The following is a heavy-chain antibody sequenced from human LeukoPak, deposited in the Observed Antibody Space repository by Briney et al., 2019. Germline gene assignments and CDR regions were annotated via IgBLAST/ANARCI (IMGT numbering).Heavy chain of an antibody. Sequence: GGSLRLSCEASGVTFSSYVMSWVRQAPGKGPEWVSGISGSGGGTYYADFVKGRFAISRDNSKNTLYLQMNSLRAEDSALYYCIQEGPRGLAFDVWGQGTRVTVSS. CDR1: GVTFSSYV. J-gene: IGHJ3*01. CDR3: IQEGPRGLAFDV. V-gene: IGHV3-23*01. CDR2: ISGSGGGT. D-gene: IGHD1-1*01.